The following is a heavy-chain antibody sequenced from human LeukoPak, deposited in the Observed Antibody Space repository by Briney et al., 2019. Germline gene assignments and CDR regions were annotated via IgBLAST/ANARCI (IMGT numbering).Heavy chain of an antibody. D-gene: IGHD6-13*01. V-gene: IGHV4-34*01. Sequence: KTSETLSLTCAVYGGSFSGYYWSWIRQPPGKGLEWIGEINHSGSTNYNPSLKSRVTISVDTSKNQFSLKLSSVTAADTAVYYCAREGYSSSRNWFDPWGQGTLVTVSS. J-gene: IGHJ5*02. CDR1: GGSFSGYY. CDR3: AREGYSSSRNWFDP. CDR2: INHSGST.